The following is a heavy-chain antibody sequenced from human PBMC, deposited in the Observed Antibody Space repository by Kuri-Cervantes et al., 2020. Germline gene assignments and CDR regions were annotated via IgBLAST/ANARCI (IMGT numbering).Heavy chain of an antibody. CDR2: ISRSGGTT. J-gene: IGHJ3*02. CDR1: GFILSSYA. CDR3: ASGEPAAFDI. D-gene: IGHD1-14*01. V-gene: IGHV3-23*01. Sequence: GESLKISCTASGFILSSYAMTWVRQAPGKGLEWVSTISRSGGTTYYADSVKGRFTISRDVSKNTLCLQMNSLRAEDTAVYYCASGEPAAFDIWGQGTMVTDSS.